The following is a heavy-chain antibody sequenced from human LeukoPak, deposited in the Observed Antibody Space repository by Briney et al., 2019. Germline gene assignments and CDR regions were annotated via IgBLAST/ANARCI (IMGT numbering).Heavy chain of an antibody. V-gene: IGHV1-18*01. CDR2: ISAYNGNT. Sequence: GASVKVSCKASGYTFTSYGISWVRQAPGQGLEWMGWISAYNGNTNYAQKLQGRVTMTTDTSTSTAYMELRSLRSDDTAVYYCAKGQPPSSRQYLRFLEWLLFDYWGQGTLVTVSS. J-gene: IGHJ4*02. CDR1: GYTFTSYG. D-gene: IGHD3-3*01. CDR3: AKGQPPSSRQYLRFLEWLLFDY.